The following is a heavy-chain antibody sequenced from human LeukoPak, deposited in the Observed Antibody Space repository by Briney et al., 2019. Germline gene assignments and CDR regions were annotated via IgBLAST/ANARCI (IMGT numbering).Heavy chain of an antibody. J-gene: IGHJ4*02. CDR1: GYTFTDYY. D-gene: IGHD2-21*01. CDR2: INPNSDYT. V-gene: IGHV1-2*02. Sequence: ASVRVSCKASGYTFTDYYIHWVRQAPGQGLEWMGWINPNSDYTFYAQKFQGRVTLTRDTSISTVYMELTTLTSDDTALYYCAVAPGDYWGQGTLVSVSS. CDR3: AVAPGDY.